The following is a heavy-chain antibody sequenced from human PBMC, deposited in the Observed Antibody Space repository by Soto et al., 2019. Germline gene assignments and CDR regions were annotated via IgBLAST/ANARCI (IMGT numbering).Heavy chain of an antibody. Sequence: GASVKVSCKASGDTFNIYAVTWVRQAPGQGLEWMGGILPMFGTANYAQNFQGRVTITADKSTSTAYMDLGSLRSEDTAVYYCATMEYCGRDCYSAFDYWGQGTLVTVSS. D-gene: IGHD2-21*02. CDR1: GDTFNIYA. CDR3: ATMEYCGRDCYSAFDY. V-gene: IGHV1-69*06. J-gene: IGHJ4*02. CDR2: ILPMFGTA.